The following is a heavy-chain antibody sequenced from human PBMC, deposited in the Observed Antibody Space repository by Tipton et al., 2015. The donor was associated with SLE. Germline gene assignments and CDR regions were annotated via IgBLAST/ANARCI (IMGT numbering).Heavy chain of an antibody. CDR3: ARDNGDYHYYYYYMDV. D-gene: IGHD4-17*01. Sequence: LRLSCTVSGGSISSYYWSWIRQPPGKGLEWIGYIYYSGSTNYNPSLKIRVTISVDTSKNQFSLKLSSVTAADTAVYYCARDNGDYHYYYYYMDVWGKGTTVTVSS. J-gene: IGHJ6*03. CDR2: IYYSGST. CDR1: GGSISSYY. V-gene: IGHV4-59*01.